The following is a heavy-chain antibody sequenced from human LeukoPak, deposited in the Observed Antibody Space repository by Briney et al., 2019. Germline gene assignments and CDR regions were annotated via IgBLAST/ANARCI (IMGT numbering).Heavy chain of an antibody. CDR1: GGSISSYY. J-gene: IGHJ4*02. D-gene: IGHD6-13*01. V-gene: IGHV4-59*12. CDR3: ASRIAAAGTWFY. CDR2: IYYSGST. Sequence: PSETLSLTCTVSGGSISSYYWSWIRQPPGKGLEWIEYIYYSGSTNYNPSPKSRVTISVDTSKNQFSLKLSSVTAADTAVYYCASRIAAAGTWFYWGQGTLVTVSS.